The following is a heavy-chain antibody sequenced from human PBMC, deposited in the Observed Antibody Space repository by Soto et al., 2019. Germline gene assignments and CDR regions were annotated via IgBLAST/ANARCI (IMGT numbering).Heavy chain of an antibody. CDR2: IYYSGST. D-gene: IGHD5-18*01. V-gene: IGHV4-59*01. Sequence: TLSLTCTVSGGSISSYYWSWIRQPPGKGLEWIGYIYYSGSTNYNPSLKSRVTISVDTSKNQFSLKLSSVTAADTAVYYCARDQGYGKNYYYGMDVWGQGTTVTVSS. J-gene: IGHJ6*02. CDR3: ARDQGYGKNYYYGMDV. CDR1: GGSISSYY.